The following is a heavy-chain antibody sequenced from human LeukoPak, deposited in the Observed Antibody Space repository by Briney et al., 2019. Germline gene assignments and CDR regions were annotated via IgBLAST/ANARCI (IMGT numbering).Heavy chain of an antibody. CDR3: AKSTEYYYDSSGYPLSVDY. V-gene: IGHV3-7*03. J-gene: IGHJ4*02. CDR1: GFTFTSYW. D-gene: IGHD3-22*01. Sequence: GGSLRLSCAVSGFTFTSYWMSWVRQAPGKGLEGVASIKVGGSVKYYVYSVKGRFTISRDNAKNSLHLQMDSLRAEDTDVYYCAKSTEYYYDSSGYPLSVDYWGQGTLVTVSS. CDR2: IKVGGSVK.